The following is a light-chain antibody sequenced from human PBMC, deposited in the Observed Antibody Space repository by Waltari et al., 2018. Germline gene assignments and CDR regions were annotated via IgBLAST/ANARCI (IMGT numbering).Light chain of an antibody. Sequence: EIVMTQSPDTLSVSPAERATFSCRASQSTSSNLAWYQQKPGQAARPLIYEASTRATSTPARFSGRGSGTDFTLTISSLQSEDSAVYYCQQYNHWPPITFGQGTRLEIK. CDR3: QQYNHWPPIT. CDR2: EAS. J-gene: IGKJ5*01. CDR1: QSTSSN. V-gene: IGKV3-15*01.